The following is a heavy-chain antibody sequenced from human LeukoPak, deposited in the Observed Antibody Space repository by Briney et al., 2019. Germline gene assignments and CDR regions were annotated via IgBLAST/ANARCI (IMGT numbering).Heavy chain of an antibody. V-gene: IGHV4-34*01. J-gene: IGHJ4*02. Sequence: SETLSLTCAVYGGSFSGYYWSWIRQPPGKGLEWIGEINHSGSTNSNPSLKSRVTISVDTSKNQFSLKLSSVTAADTAVYYCARGSDYGDDYWGQGTLVTVSS. D-gene: IGHD4-17*01. CDR1: GGSFSGYY. CDR2: INHSGST. CDR3: ARGSDYGDDY.